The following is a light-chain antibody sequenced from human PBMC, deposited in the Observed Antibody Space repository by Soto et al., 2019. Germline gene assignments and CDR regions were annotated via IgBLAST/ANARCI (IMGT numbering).Light chain of an antibody. J-gene: IGKJ2*01. Sequence: EIVLSQSAGTVSLSPGERATLSCRASQSIRSNLAWYRHKPGQAPSLLIYDASTRATGIPARFSGSGSGTEFTLTISSLQSEDFAIYYCQQHDKWPFTFGQGTKVDIK. CDR2: DAS. V-gene: IGKV3-15*01. CDR3: QQHDKWPFT. CDR1: QSIRSN.